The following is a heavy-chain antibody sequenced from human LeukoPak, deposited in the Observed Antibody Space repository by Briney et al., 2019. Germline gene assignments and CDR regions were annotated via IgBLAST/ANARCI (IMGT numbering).Heavy chain of an antibody. J-gene: IGHJ4*02. D-gene: IGHD1-26*01. V-gene: IGHV4-59*08. Sequence: SETLSLTCTVSGGSISSYSWSWIRQPPGKGLEWIGDIYYSGSTNYNPSLKSRVTISVDTSKNQFSLRLSSVTAADTAVYYSARLASGSYGPLTPFDYWGQGTLVTVSS. CDR1: GGSISSYS. CDR2: IYYSGST. CDR3: ARLASGSYGPLTPFDY.